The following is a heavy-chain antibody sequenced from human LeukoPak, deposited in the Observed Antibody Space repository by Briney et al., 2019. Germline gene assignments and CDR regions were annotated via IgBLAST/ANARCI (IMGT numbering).Heavy chain of an antibody. V-gene: IGHV3-48*02. CDR1: GFTFSNYA. J-gene: IGHJ6*03. CDR2: ISSSSSTI. D-gene: IGHD6-13*01. CDR3: KGSSWYNYYYMDV. Sequence: GGSLRLSCAASGFTFSNYAMNWVRQAPGKGLEWVSYISSSSSTIYYADSMKGRFTISRDNAKNSLYLQMNSLRDEDTAVYYCKGSSWYNYYYMDVWGTGTTVTVSS.